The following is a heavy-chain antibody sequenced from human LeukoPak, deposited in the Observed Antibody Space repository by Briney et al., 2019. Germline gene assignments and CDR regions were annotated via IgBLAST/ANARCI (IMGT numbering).Heavy chain of an antibody. CDR2: ISYDGSNK. CDR1: GFTFSSYG. Sequence: PGGPLRLSCAASGFTFSSYGMHWVRQAPGKGLEWVAVISYDGSNKYYADSVKGRFTISRDNSKNTLYLQMNSPRAEDTAVYYCAKDWNYGYYYYGMDVWGQGTTVTVSS. V-gene: IGHV3-30*18. J-gene: IGHJ6*02. D-gene: IGHD1-7*01. CDR3: AKDWNYGYYYYGMDV.